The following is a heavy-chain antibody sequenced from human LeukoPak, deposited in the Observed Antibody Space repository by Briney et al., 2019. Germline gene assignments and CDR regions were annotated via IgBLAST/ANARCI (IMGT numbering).Heavy chain of an antibody. CDR1: GFTFDDYA. V-gene: IGHV3-9*01. Sequence: GGSLRLSCAASGFTFDDYAMHWVRQAPGKGLEWVSGISWNSGSIGYADSVKGRFTISRDNAKNSLYLQMNSLRAEDTAVYYCARDLLQFDYWGQGTLVTVSS. J-gene: IGHJ4*02. CDR3: ARDLLQFDY. CDR2: ISWNSGSI. D-gene: IGHD3-22*01.